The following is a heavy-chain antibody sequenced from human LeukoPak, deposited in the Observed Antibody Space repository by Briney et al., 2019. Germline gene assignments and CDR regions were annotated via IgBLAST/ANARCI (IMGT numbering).Heavy chain of an antibody. D-gene: IGHD3-22*01. CDR3: ASLYYFDGSDYSSYFDY. CDR1: GGSISSGSYY. Sequence: SQTLSLTCTVSGGSISSGSYYWSWIRQPAGKGLEWIGRIYTSGSTNYNPSLKSRVTISVDTSKNQFSLKLTSVTAADSAVYYCASLYYFDGSDYSSYFDYWGQGTLVTVSS. CDR2: IYTSGST. J-gene: IGHJ4*02. V-gene: IGHV4-61*02.